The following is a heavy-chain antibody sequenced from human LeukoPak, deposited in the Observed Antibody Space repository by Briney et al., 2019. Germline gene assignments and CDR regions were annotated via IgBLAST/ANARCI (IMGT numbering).Heavy chain of an antibody. CDR2: MYYSGTT. D-gene: IGHD4/OR15-4a*01. CDR3: AREEPRTKVPEGMDV. Sequence: TLPLTSTVPALSITYDYWTWIGHPPGKGMEWIGYMYYSGTTNYNPILTSRVTISVDTSKIQFSLKLNSVTAADTAVYYCAREEPRTKVPEGMDVWGQGTTVTAS. J-gene: IGHJ6*01. CDR1: ALSITYDY. V-gene: IGHV4-59*01.